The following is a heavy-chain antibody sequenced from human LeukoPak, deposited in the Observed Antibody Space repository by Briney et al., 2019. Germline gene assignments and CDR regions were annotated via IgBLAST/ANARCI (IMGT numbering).Heavy chain of an antibody. Sequence: GGSLRLSCAASGFSFSTYAISWVRRAPGKGLEWVSCISTTSSYIFYADSVRGRFTISRDNAKNSLYLQMNSLRAEDTAVYYCALGWAYGAFDIWGQGTMVTVSS. D-gene: IGHD3-10*01. V-gene: IGHV3-21*01. J-gene: IGHJ3*02. CDR2: ISTTSSYI. CDR1: GFSFSTYA. CDR3: ALGWAYGAFDI.